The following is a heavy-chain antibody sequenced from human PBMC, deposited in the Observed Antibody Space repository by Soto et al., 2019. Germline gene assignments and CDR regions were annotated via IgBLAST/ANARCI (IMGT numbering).Heavy chain of an antibody. D-gene: IGHD5-18*01. J-gene: IGHJ4*02. V-gene: IGHV4-4*02. CDR2: IYHSGST. Sequence: QVQLQESGPGLVKPSGTLSLTCAVSGGSISSSNWWSWFRKPPGKGLEWFGEIYHSGSTNYTPSLKSRVTISVDRSKNQFSLKLSSVTAADTAVYYCAGGYSYGRSFDYWGQGTLVTVSS. CDR3: AGGYSYGRSFDY. CDR1: GGSISSSNW.